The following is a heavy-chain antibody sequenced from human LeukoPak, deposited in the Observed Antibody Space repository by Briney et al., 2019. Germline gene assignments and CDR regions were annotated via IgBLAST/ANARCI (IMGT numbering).Heavy chain of an antibody. V-gene: IGHV1-8*01. D-gene: IGHD6-19*01. CDR3: ARADASSGWYYYYYYMDV. Sequence: ASVKVSCKASGYTFTSYDISWVRQATGQGLEWMGWMNPNSGNTGYAQKFQGRVTMTRNTSISTAYMELSSLRSEDTAVYYCARADASSGWYYYYYYMDVWGKGTTVTVSS. J-gene: IGHJ6*03. CDR2: MNPNSGNT. CDR1: GYTFTSYD.